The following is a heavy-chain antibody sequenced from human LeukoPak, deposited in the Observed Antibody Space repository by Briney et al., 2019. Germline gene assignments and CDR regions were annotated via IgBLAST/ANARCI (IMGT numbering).Heavy chain of an antibody. D-gene: IGHD1-1*01. CDR3: ARLTGTTGFDY. CDR1: GFPFSSYW. V-gene: IGHV3-7*01. Sequence: GGSLRLSCAASGFPFSSYWMSWVRQAPGKGLEWVANVKQDGSDKYYVDSVKGRFSISRDNAKNSLYLQLNSLRADDTAVYYCARLTGTTGFDYWGQGTLVTVSS. J-gene: IGHJ4*02. CDR2: VKQDGSDK.